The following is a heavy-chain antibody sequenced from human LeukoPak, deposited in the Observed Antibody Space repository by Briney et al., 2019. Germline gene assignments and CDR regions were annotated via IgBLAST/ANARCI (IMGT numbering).Heavy chain of an antibody. Sequence: GGSLRLSCAASGFTVSSNYMSWVRQAPGKGLEWVSVIYSGGSTYCADSVKGRFTISRDNSKNTLYLQMNSLRAEDTAVYYCARVPFDYGDYTFDYWGQGTLVTVSS. CDR1: GFTVSSNY. J-gene: IGHJ4*02. CDR2: IYSGGST. CDR3: ARVPFDYGDYTFDY. V-gene: IGHV3-53*01. D-gene: IGHD4-17*01.